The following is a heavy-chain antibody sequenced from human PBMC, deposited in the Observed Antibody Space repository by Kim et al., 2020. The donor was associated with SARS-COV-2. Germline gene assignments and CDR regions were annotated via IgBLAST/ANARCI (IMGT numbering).Heavy chain of an antibody. CDR1: GFTFSTYS. CDR3: AKGVRGTSGWNLDS. CDR2: IGGSGDVT. Sequence: GGSLRLSCAASGFTFSTYSMSWVRQGPAKGLEWVSAIGGSGDVTYYADSVKGRFTISRDNSRNTVFLQMNRLRVEDTALYYCAKGVRGTSGWNLDSWGQGTLVTVSS. D-gene: IGHD6-19*01. J-gene: IGHJ4*02. V-gene: IGHV3-23*01.